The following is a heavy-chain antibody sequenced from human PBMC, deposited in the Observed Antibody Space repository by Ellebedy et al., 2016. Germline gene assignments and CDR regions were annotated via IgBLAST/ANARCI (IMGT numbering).Heavy chain of an antibody. J-gene: IGHJ5*02. V-gene: IGHV3-21*01. D-gene: IGHD3-16*01. CDR3: ARGVGGTSLNWFDP. CDR1: GFTFSNYS. Sequence: GESLKISCATSGFTFSNYSMTWVRQAPGRGLEWVSSISSRVDFRYYAGSVKGRFTISRDNANNSLYLQMNRLRAEDTAVYYCARGVGGTSLNWFDPWGQGTLVTVSS. CDR2: ISSRVDFR.